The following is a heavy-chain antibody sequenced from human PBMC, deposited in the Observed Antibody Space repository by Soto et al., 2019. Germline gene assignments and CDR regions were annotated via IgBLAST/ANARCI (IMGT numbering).Heavy chain of an antibody. CDR1: GFTFSNYG. CDR3: AKDRRSTTVVAHFDY. J-gene: IGHJ4*02. CDR2: ISYDGSNE. V-gene: IGHV3-30*18. Sequence: GGSLRLSCAASGFTFSNYGMHWVRQAPGKGLEWVAVISYDGSNEYYADSVKGRFTISRDNSKNTLYLQMNSLRPEDTAFYYCAKDRRSTTVVAHFDYWGQGTLVTVSS. D-gene: IGHD4-17*01.